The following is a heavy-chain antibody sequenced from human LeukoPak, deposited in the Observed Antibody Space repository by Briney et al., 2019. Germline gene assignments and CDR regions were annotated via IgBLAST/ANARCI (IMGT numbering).Heavy chain of an antibody. V-gene: IGHV4-59*11. CDR1: GGSLSSHY. CDR3: ARGHCSSTSCSRNWFDL. CDR2: IYYSGST. J-gene: IGHJ5*02. D-gene: IGHD2-2*01. Sequence: SETLSLTCTVSGGSLSSHYWSWIRQPPGKGLEWIGYIYYSGSTNYNPSLKSRVTISVDTSKNQFSLKLSSVTAADTAVYYCARGHCSSTSCSRNWFDLWGQGTLVTVSS.